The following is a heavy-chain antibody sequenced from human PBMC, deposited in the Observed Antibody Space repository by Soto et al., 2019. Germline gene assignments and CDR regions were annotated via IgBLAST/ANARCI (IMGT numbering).Heavy chain of an antibody. Sequence: QITLKESGPTLVKPTQPLTLTCTFSGFSLSTSGVGVGWIRQPPGKALEWLAIIYWNDDNHYSPSLESRLTITKDTSKNQVVLTMTNMDAVDTATYYCAHKAITILGVPCDVWGQGTTVTVSS. D-gene: IGHD3-3*01. CDR3: AHKAITILGVPCDV. V-gene: IGHV2-5*01. CDR2: IYWNDDN. J-gene: IGHJ6*02. CDR1: GFSLSTSGVG.